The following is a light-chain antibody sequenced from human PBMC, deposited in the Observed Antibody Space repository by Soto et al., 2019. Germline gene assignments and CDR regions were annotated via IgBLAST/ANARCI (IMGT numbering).Light chain of an antibody. CDR2: EVS. CDR1: SSDVGGYNY. Sequence: QSVLTQPASVSGSPGQSITISCTGTSSDVGGYNYVSWYQQHPGKAPKLIIYEVSNRPSGFSDRFSGSKSGNTASLTISGLQAEDEADYSCYSYTGSSSSYVFGTGTKLTVL. V-gene: IGLV2-14*01. CDR3: YSYTGSSSSYV. J-gene: IGLJ1*01.